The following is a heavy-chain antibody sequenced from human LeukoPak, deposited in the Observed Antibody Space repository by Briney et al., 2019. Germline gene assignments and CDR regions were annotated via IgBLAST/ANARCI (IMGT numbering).Heavy chain of an antibody. CDR2: MNPNSGNT. CDR3: ARVMGYSSSTYYFDY. V-gene: IGHV1-8*01. D-gene: IGHD6-13*01. Sequence: ASVKISCKASGYTFTSYDINWVRQATGQGLEWLGWMNPNSGNTGYAQKFQGRVTMTRDTSTSTVYMELSSLRSDDTAVYYCARVMGYSSSTYYFDYWGQGTLVTVSS. CDR1: GYTFTSYD. J-gene: IGHJ4*02.